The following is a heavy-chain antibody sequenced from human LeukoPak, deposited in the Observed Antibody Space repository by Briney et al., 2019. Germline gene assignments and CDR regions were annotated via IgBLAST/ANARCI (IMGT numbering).Heavy chain of an antibody. CDR3: AMKRAYTFWFGD. J-gene: IGHJ4*02. V-gene: IGHV4-38-2*01. Sequence: SGTLSLTCDVSGSSISSGSYWGWIRQPPGKGLEWIGSIYHSGSTYYKSSLKSRVTISVDTSNNQFSLNLRSVTAADTAVYYCAMKRAYTFWFGDWGQGTLVTVSS. CDR1: GSSISSGSY. CDR2: IYHSGST. D-gene: IGHD5-18*01.